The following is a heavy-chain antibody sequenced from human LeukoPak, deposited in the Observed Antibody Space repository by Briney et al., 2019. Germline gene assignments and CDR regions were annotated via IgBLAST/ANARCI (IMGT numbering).Heavy chain of an antibody. CDR3: TKDLRADDSPLGFDP. D-gene: IGHD3-16*01. V-gene: IGHV4-31*03. CDR1: GAFVLSGGHY. J-gene: IGHJ5*02. CDR2: IHSSGQT. Sequence: SQTLSLTCTVSGAFVLSGGHYWSWIRKHPGQGLEWIGYIHSSGQTKYKPSPESRAFISLDASKNQFSLSLTSVTAADTAVYYCTKDLRADDSPLGFDPWGQGTLVTVSS.